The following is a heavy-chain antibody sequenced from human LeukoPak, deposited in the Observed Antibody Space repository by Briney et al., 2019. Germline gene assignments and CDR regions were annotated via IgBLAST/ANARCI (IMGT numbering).Heavy chain of an antibody. CDR3: ARASAQGYSLAYGVFDI. CDR1: GYTFTGYY. CDR2: INPNSGGT. Sequence: ASVKVSCKASGYTFTGYYMHWVRQAPGQGLEWMGWINPNSGGTNYAQKFQGRVTMTRDTSISTAYVELTRLRSDDTAVYYCARASAQGYSLAYGVFDIWGQGTMVTVSS. D-gene: IGHD5-18*01. J-gene: IGHJ3*02. V-gene: IGHV1-2*02.